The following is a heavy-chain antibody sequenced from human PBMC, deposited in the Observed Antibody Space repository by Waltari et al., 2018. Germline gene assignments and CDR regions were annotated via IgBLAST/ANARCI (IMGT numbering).Heavy chain of an antibody. CDR2: INGDGGST. CDR1: GFTFSSYW. D-gene: IGHD2-2*01. V-gene: IGHV3-74*01. J-gene: IGHJ5*02. Sequence: EVQLVESGGGLVKPGGSLRLSCAASGFTFSSYWMHWVRQAPGKGLVWVSRINGDGGSTGYADSVKGRFTISRDNANNTLYLQMNSLRAEDTAVYYCTRTRYCSTTSCQVDWFDPWGQGTLVTVSS. CDR3: TRTRYCSTTSCQVDWFDP.